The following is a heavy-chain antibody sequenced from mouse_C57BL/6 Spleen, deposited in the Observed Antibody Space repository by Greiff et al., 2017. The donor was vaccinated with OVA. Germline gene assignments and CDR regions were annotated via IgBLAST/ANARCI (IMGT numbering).Heavy chain of an antibody. Sequence: EVHLVESGGGLVKPGGSLKLSCAASGFTFSSYAMSWVRQTPEKRLEWVATISDGGSYTYYPDNVKGRFTISRDNAKNNLYLQMSHLKSEDTAMYYCARENYYGSSLYFDVWGTGTTVTVSS. CDR1: GFTFSSYA. CDR2: ISDGGSYT. CDR3: ARENYYGSSLYFDV. V-gene: IGHV5-4*01. J-gene: IGHJ1*03. D-gene: IGHD1-1*01.